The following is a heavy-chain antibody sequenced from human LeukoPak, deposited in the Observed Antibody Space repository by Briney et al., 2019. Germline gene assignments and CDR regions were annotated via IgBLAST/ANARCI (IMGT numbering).Heavy chain of an antibody. CDR1: GFTFSSYS. CDR2: INNDGSTT. D-gene: IGHD3-16*02. V-gene: IGHV3-74*01. J-gene: IGHJ6*02. CDR3: ARDRNDYVWGSYRHNYYYYGMDV. Sequence: PGGSLRLSCAASGFTFSSYSMNWVRQAPGKGLVWVSRINNDGSTTNYADSVKGRFTISRDNARNILYLQMNSLRAEDTAVYYCARDRNDYVWGSYRHNYYYYGMDVWGQGTTVTVSS.